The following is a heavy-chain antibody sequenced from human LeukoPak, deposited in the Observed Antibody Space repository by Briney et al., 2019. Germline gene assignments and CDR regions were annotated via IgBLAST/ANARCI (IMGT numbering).Heavy chain of an antibody. Sequence: GSLRLSCAASGFTFSSNVMIWVRQAPGKGLEWIGHIYHSGSTYYNPSLKSRVTISIDRSKNQFSLKLSSVTAADTAVYYCARGAYDFWSSFEYWGQGTLVTVSS. CDR1: GFTFSSNVM. V-gene: IGHV4-4*02. CDR3: ARGAYDFWSSFEY. D-gene: IGHD3-3*01. CDR2: IYHSGST. J-gene: IGHJ4*02.